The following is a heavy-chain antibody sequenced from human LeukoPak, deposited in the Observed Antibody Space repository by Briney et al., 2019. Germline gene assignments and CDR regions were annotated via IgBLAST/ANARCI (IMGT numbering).Heavy chain of an antibody. CDR3: ARGWGTYRPFDY. D-gene: IGHD3-16*02. CDR2: ITSSSTYT. CDR1: GFSFSSYN. J-gene: IGHJ4*02. V-gene: IGHV3-21*04. Sequence: GGSLRLSCAASGFSFSSYNMNWVRLTPGKGLEWVSSITSSSTYTFYADSVKGRFTISRDNAKNSLDLHMNSLRAEDTAVYFCARGWGTYRPFDYWGQGTLVTVSS.